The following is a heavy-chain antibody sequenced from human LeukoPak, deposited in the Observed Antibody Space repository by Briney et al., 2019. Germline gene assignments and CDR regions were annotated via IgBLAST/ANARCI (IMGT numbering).Heavy chain of an antibody. V-gene: IGHV4-38-2*02. J-gene: IGHJ3*02. CDR2: IYHSGST. D-gene: IGHD1-26*01. Sequence: PSETLSLTCTVSGYSISSGYYWGWIRQPPGKGLEWIGSIYHSGSTYYNPSLKSRVTISVDTSKNQFSLKLSSVTAADTAVYYCAQPSGNYPTDAFDIWGQGTMVTVSS. CDR1: GYSISSGYY. CDR3: AQPSGNYPTDAFDI.